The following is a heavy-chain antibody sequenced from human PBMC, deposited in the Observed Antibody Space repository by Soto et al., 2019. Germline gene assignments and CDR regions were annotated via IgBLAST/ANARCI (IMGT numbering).Heavy chain of an antibody. D-gene: IGHD3-22*01. CDR2: INVYNGNT. CDR3: ARDLYYYDSSAYYGY. J-gene: IGHJ4*02. CDR1: GYTFTNYG. V-gene: IGHV1-18*01. Sequence: ASVKVSCKASGYTFTNYGISWVRQAPGQGLEWMGWINVYNGNTKYAQKVQGRVTMTTDTSTSTAYMELRSLRSDDTAVYYCARDLYYYDSSAYYGYWGQGTLVTVSS.